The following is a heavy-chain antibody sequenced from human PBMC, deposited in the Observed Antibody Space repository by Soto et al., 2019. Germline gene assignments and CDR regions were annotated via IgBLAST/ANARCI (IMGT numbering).Heavy chain of an antibody. J-gene: IGHJ1*01. Sequence: GGSLRLSCSASGFTFSSYAMHWVRQAPGKGLEYVSAISSNGGSTYYADSVKGRFTISRDNSKNTLYLQMSSLRAEDTAVYYCVKGSPFSVYGDYVGYFQHWGQGTLVTVSS. D-gene: IGHD4-17*01. CDR3: VKGSPFSVYGDYVGYFQH. CDR1: GFTFSSYA. V-gene: IGHV3-64D*08. CDR2: ISSNGGST.